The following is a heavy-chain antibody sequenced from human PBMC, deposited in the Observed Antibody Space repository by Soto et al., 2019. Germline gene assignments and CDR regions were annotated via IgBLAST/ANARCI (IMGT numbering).Heavy chain of an antibody. J-gene: IGHJ5*02. V-gene: IGHV4-59*03. Sequence: WETLSLTCSVSGGSISGSYWSWIRQSPGKGLEWLGYVYYTGSTHYNPSLKSRVTMSVDTSKNQFSLRLSSVTAADTAIYYCATRITVFGLLIPPFDPWVQGTQVTVSS. D-gene: IGHD3-3*01. CDR3: ATRITVFGLLIPPFDP. CDR1: GGSISGSY. CDR2: VYYTGST.